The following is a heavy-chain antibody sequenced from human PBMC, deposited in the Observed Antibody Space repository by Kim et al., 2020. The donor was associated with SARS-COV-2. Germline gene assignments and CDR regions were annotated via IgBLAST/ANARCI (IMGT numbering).Heavy chain of an antibody. CDR3: AREYCTGNTCYSAWP. CDR1: GFTFSDYS. J-gene: IGHJ5*02. CDR2: ISNSGGTI. D-gene: IGHD2-8*02. Sequence: GGSLRLSCAASGFTFSDYSMSWIRQAPGEGLEWVSYISNSGGTIYYADSVKGRFTISRDNAKNSLYLHMNSLRAEDTAVYYCAREYCTGNTCYSAWPWGQGTLVTVSS. V-gene: IGHV3-11*01.